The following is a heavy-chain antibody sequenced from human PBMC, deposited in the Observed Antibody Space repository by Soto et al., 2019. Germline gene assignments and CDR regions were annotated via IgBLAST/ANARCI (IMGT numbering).Heavy chain of an antibody. CDR2: ISGSGGST. CDR1: GFTFSSYA. J-gene: IGHJ4*02. V-gene: IGHV3-23*01. CDR3: AKVRIAVAGFDY. Sequence: GGSLSLSGAASGFTFSSYAMSWFRQAPGKGLKGFSAISGSGGSTYYADSLKGRFTISRYNSKNTLYLQMNSLRDEDTAVYSCAKVRIAVAGFDYWGQGTLVTVSS. D-gene: IGHD6-19*01.